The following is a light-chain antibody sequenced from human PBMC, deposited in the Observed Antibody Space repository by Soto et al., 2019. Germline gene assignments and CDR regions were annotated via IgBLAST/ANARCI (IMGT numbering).Light chain of an antibody. J-gene: IGKJ5*01. Sequence: DIQMTQSPSTLSASVGYRFTITCRASQSISSWLAWYQQKPGKAPKLLIYDAYSLESGVPSRFSGSGSGTEFILTISSLQTDDFATYYCKQYNRYSITFGQGTQLEIK. CDR3: KQYNRYSIT. V-gene: IGKV1-5*01. CDR1: QSISSW. CDR2: DAY.